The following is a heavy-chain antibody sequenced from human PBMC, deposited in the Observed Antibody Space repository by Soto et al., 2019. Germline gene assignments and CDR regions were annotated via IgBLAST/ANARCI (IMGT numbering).Heavy chain of an antibody. V-gene: IGHV4-59*01. J-gene: IGHJ4*02. CDR1: GGSIRSYY. D-gene: IGHD3-10*01. Sequence: KTSETLSLTCNVSGGSIRSYYWNWIRQPPGKTLEWIGDVYYSGSANYNPSLKSRVTISVDMSRNQFSLKLNSVTAADTAVYYCARGSMVRGPTPFDYWGQGTLVTV. CDR2: VYYSGSA. CDR3: ARGSMVRGPTPFDY.